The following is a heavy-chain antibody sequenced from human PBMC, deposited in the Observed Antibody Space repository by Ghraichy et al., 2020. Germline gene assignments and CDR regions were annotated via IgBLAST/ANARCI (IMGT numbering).Heavy chain of an antibody. CDR1: GYTFSNHG. D-gene: IGHD6-19*01. V-gene: IGHV1-18*01. CDR2: ISTYSTRI. J-gene: IGHJ4*02. Sequence: ASVKVSCKASGYTFSNHGIFWVRQAPGQGLDWMGWISTYSTRINYAHKFQGRVTITRDTSASTAYMDLSSLMSEDTAVYYCARLSRVDSSGWYYFDNWGQGTLVTVSS. CDR3: ARLSRVDSSGWYYFDN.